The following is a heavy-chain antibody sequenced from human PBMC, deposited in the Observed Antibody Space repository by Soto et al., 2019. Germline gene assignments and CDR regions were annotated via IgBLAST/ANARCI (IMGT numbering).Heavy chain of an antibody. CDR3: AEDSGYTYGYFRWFDP. CDR2: IFYSGST. Sequence: QVHLQESGPRLVKPSETLSLTCTVSGGSISNYYWSWIRQPPGRGLEWIGHIFYSGSTNYNPAPKSQVTITIDTPKSQYSLKLSSVTAADTAVYYCAEDSGYTYGYFRWFDPWGQGTLVTVSS. J-gene: IGHJ5*02. CDR1: GGSISNYY. D-gene: IGHD5-18*01. V-gene: IGHV4-59*03.